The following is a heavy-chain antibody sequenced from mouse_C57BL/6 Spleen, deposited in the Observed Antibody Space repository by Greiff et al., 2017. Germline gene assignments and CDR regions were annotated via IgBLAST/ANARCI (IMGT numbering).Heavy chain of an antibody. CDR2: ISSGSSTI. CDR3: ARRDYYCGYSSLDY. J-gene: IGHJ2*01. CDR1: GFTFSDYG. D-gene: IGHD1-1*01. V-gene: IGHV5-17*01. Sequence: EVQLVESGGGLVKPGGSLKLSCAASGFTFSDYGMHWVRQAPEKGLEWVAYISSGSSTIYYADTVKGRFTITRDNAKNTVFLQMTSLRSEDTAMYYCARRDYYCGYSSLDYWGQGTTLTVSS.